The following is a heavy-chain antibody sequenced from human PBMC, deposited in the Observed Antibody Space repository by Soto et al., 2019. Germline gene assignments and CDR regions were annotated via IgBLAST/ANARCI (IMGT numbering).Heavy chain of an antibody. D-gene: IGHD2-2*02. CDR3: ARDAFVVVPAAIVGYYYYYMDV. J-gene: IGHJ6*03. Sequence: SETLSLTCAVCGGSFSGYYWSWIRQPPGKGLEWIGEINHSGSTNYNPSLKSRVTISVDTSKNQFSLKLSSVTAADTAVYYCARDAFVVVPAAIVGYYYYYMDVWGKGTTVTVSS. CDR2: INHSGST. CDR1: GGSFSGYY. V-gene: IGHV4-34*01.